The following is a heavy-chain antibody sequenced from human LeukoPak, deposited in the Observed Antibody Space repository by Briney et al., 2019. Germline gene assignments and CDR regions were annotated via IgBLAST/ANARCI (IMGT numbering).Heavy chain of an antibody. CDR1: GFSFSSYE. J-gene: IGHJ6*02. CDR2: ISSSGSTI. D-gene: IGHD4-17*01. Sequence: GGSLRLSCAASGFSFSSYEMNWVRQAPGKGLEWVSYISSSGSTIYYADSVKGRFTISRDNAKNSLYLQMYSLRAEDTAVYYCARGTSTVTTGGYYYYYYGMDVWGQGTTVTVSS. V-gene: IGHV3-48*03. CDR3: ARGTSTVTTGGYYYYYYGMDV.